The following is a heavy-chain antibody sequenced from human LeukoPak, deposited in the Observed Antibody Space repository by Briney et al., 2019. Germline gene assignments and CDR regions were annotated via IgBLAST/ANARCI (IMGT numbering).Heavy chain of an antibody. Sequence: PGGSLRLSCAASGFTFWSYGMHWVRQAPGKGLEWVALISYDGSNKYFADSVKGRFTISRDNPKNTLYLQMNSLRAEDTAVYYCGKGGHHETDYYHYSGLDVWGQGTAVTVSS. J-gene: IGHJ6*02. V-gene: IGHV3-30*03. CDR2: ISYDGSNK. CDR3: GKGGHHETDYYHYSGLDV. D-gene: IGHD1-14*01. CDR1: GFTFWSYG.